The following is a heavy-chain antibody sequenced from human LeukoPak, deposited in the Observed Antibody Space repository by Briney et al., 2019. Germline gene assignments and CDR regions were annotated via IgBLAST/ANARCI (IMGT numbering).Heavy chain of an antibody. CDR3: ASRTIAVAGPNWFDP. CDR2: IYYSGST. D-gene: IGHD6-19*01. J-gene: IGHJ5*02. Sequence: PSETLSLTCTVSGGSISSGGYYWSWIRQHPGQGLEWIGYIYYSGSTYYNPSLKSRVTISVDTSKNQFSLKLSSVTAADTAVYYCASRTIAVAGPNWFDPWGQGTLVTVSS. V-gene: IGHV4-31*03. CDR1: GGSISSGGYY.